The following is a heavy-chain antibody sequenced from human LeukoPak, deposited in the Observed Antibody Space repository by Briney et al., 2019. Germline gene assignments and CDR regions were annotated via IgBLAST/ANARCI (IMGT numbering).Heavy chain of an antibody. D-gene: IGHD5-18*01. CDR3: ARGRGGYSYGNINWFDP. CDR2: IIPIFGTA. V-gene: IGHV1-69*13. CDR1: GYTFTSYG. J-gene: IGHJ5*02. Sequence: ASVKVSCKASGYTFTSYGISWVRQAPGQGLEWMGGIIPIFGTANYAQKFQGRVTITADESTSTAYMELSSLRSEDTAVYYCARGRGGYSYGNINWFDPWGQGTLVTVSS.